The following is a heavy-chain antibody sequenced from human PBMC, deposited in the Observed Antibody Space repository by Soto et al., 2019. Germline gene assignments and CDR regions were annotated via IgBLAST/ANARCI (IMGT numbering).Heavy chain of an antibody. CDR2: ISAYNGNT. D-gene: IGHD3-22*01. CDR3: ARDTRPHYYDSSGYYHDY. Sequence: VASVKVSCKASGYTFTSYGISWVRQAPGQGFEWMGWISAYNGNTNYAQKLQGRVTMTTDTSTSTAYMELRSLRSDDTAVYYCARDTRPHYYDSSGYYHDYWGQGTLVTVSS. V-gene: IGHV1-18*04. CDR1: GYTFTSYG. J-gene: IGHJ4*02.